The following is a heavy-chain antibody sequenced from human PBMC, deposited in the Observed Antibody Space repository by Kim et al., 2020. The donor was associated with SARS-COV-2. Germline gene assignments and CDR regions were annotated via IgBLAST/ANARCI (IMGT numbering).Heavy chain of an antibody. V-gene: IGHV3-23*01. J-gene: IGHJ4*02. CDR3: ASPSYSSGWYLVN. D-gene: IGHD6-19*01. CDR1: GFTFSNYA. CDR2: ISATSDIT. Sequence: GGSLRLSCAASGFTFSNYAMSWVRQAPGKGLEWVSAISATSDITYYADSVRGRFTISRDNSKNTLYLQVVSLRAEDTAVYHCASPSYSSGWYLVNWGQGT.